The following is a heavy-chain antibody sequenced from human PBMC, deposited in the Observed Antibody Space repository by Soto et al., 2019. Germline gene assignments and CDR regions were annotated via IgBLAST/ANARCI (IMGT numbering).Heavy chain of an antibody. CDR1: GFSLSSGSVG. CDR2: IYWNDDN. D-gene: IGHD3-10*01. CDR3: AHRRGPKGSGSQMDL. V-gene: IGHV2-5*01. Sequence: SGPRLVNPTQTLTLTRTFSGFSLSSGSVGVGWIRQPPGMALEWLAVIYWNDDNRYSPYLKSRLTITTDNSKNQVVLTMTNMDPGDRATYYCAHRRGPKGSGSQMDLWAQGT. J-gene: IGHJ6*02.